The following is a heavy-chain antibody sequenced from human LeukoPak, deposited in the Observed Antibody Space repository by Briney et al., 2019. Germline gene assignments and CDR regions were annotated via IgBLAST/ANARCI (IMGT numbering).Heavy chain of an antibody. V-gene: IGHV3-23*01. D-gene: IGHD6-19*01. Sequence: PGGSLRLSCAASGFTFSRYAMSWVRQAPGKGLEWVSAISGRGGSTYYADSVKGRFTISRDNSQNTLYLQMNSLRAGDTAVYYCAKGGAGGGDYYYYYMDVWGKGTTVTVSS. J-gene: IGHJ6*03. CDR2: ISGRGGST. CDR3: AKGGAGGGDYYYYYMDV. CDR1: GFTFSRYA.